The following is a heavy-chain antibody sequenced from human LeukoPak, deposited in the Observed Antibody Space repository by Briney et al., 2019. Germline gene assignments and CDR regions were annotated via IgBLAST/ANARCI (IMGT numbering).Heavy chain of an antibody. CDR1: GGSVSSGSYY. CDR3: ARDHATSSSSYGHAY. CDR2: IYTSGRT. D-gene: IGHD6-13*01. J-gene: IGHJ4*02. V-gene: IGHV4-61*02. Sequence: PLETLSLTCTVSGGSVSSGSYYWSWIRQPAGKGLEWIGRIYTSGRTNYNTSLKSRVTIPVDTSKNQFSRKLSSVTAADTALYYCARDHATSSSSYGHAYWGQGILVTVSS.